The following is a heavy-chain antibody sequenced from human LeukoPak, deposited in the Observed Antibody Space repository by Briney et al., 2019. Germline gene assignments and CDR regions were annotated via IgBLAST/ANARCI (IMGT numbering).Heavy chain of an antibody. CDR1: GGSFSGYY. V-gene: IGHV4-34*01. Sequence: SETLSLTCAVYGGSFSGYYWSWIRQPPGKGLEWIGEINHSGSTNYNPSLKSRVTISVDTSKNQFSLKLSSVTAADTAVYYCARGPTISSSWYGISYFDYWGQGTLVTVPS. D-gene: IGHD6-13*01. CDR2: INHSGST. J-gene: IGHJ4*02. CDR3: ARGPTISSSWYGISYFDY.